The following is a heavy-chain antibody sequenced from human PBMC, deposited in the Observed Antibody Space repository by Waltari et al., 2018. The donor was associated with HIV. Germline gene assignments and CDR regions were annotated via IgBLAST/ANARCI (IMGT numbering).Heavy chain of an antibody. Sequence: VQLVESGGGVVQPGWSLRLYCVDSGFALCHYGMHWLRQAPGKGLEWVAIISFDGKNKFYADSVKGRFTVSRDNSKNTLYLHMESLRGEDTAVYYCAKGGYDYGDYSYFDYWGQGTLVTVSA. CDR1: GFALCHYG. J-gene: IGHJ4*02. CDR2: ISFDGKNK. V-gene: IGHV3-30*18. CDR3: AKGGYDYGDYSYFDY. D-gene: IGHD4-17*01.